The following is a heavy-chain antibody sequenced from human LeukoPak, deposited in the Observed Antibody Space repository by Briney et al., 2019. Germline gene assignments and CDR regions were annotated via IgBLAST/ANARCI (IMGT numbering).Heavy chain of an antibody. J-gene: IGHJ4*02. CDR3: AKDGDSSGYYANYFDY. V-gene: IGHV3-23*01. Sequence: GRSLRLSCAASGFTFDDYAMHWVRQAPGKGLEWVSAISGSGGSTYYADSVKGRFTISRDNSKNTLYLQMNSLRAEDTAVYYCAKDGDSSGYYANYFDYWGQGTLVTVSS. CDR1: GFTFDDYA. CDR2: ISGSGGST. D-gene: IGHD3-22*01.